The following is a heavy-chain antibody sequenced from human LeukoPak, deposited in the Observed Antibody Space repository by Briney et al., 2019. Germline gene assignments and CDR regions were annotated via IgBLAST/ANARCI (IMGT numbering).Heavy chain of an antibody. V-gene: IGHV3-30*04. D-gene: IGHD3-10*01. J-gene: IGHJ6*03. CDR3: AKDKYYYGSGSSYMDV. CDR1: GFTFSSYA. CDR2: MSCDGSNK. Sequence: GGSLRLSCAASGFTFSSYAMHWVRQAPGKGLEWVAVMSCDGSNKYYADSVKGRFTISRDNSKNTLYLQMNSLRAEDTAVYYCAKDKYYYGSGSSYMDVWGKGTTVTVSS.